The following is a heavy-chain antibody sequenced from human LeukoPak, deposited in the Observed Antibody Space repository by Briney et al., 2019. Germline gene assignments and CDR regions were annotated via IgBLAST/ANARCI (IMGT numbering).Heavy chain of an antibody. CDR3: ARDHDILTGYIMWAGAFDI. CDR1: GYTFTSYY. J-gene: IGHJ3*02. Sequence: ASVKVSCKASGYTFTSYYMHWVRQAPGQGLEWMGIINPSGGSTSYAQKFQGRVTMTRDTSTSTVYMELSSLRSEDTAVYYCARDHDILTGYIMWAGAFDIWGQGTMVTVSS. CDR2: INPSGGST. V-gene: IGHV1-46*01. D-gene: IGHD3-9*01.